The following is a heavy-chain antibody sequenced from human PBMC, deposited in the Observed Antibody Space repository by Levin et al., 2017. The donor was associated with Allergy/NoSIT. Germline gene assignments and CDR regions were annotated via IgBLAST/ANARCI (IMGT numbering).Heavy chain of an antibody. D-gene: IGHD3-9*01. V-gene: IGHV1-58*02. J-gene: IGHJ5*02. CDR1: GFTFTSSA. CDR2: IVVGSGNT. CDR3: AADLQYYDILTGYYPRNWFDP. Sequence: SVKVSCKASGFTFTSSAMQWVRQARGQRLEWIGWIVVGSGNTNYAQKFQERVTITRDMSTSTAYMELSSLRSEDTAVYYCAADLQYYDILTGYYPRNWFDPWGQGTLVTVSS.